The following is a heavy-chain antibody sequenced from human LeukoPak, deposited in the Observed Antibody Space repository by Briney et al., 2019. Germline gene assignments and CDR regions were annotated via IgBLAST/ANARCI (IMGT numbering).Heavy chain of an antibody. CDR3: ARAKWEPSYYFDY. CDR1: GGSISSYY. CDR2: IYYSGST. J-gene: IGHJ4*02. V-gene: IGHV4-59*12. Sequence: PSENLSLTCTVSGGSISSYYWSWIRQPPGKGLEWIGYIYYSGSTNYNPSLKSRVTISVDTSKNQFSLKLSSVTAADTAVYYCARAKWEPSYYFDYWGQGTLVTVSS. D-gene: IGHD1-26*01.